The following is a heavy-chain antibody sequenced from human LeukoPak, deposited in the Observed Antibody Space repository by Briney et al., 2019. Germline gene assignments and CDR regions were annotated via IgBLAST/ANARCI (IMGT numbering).Heavy chain of an antibody. V-gene: IGHV3-21*01. D-gene: IGHD3-3*01. CDR2: ISSSSSYI. J-gene: IGHJ4*02. Sequence: PGGSLRLSCAASGFTFSSYSLNWVRQAPGKGLEWVSSISSSSSYIYYADSVKGRFTISRDNAKNSLYLQMNSLRAEDTAVYYCARAYNAIFGVVTAFDYWGQGTLVTVPS. CDR3: ARAYNAIFGVVTAFDY. CDR1: GFTFSSYS.